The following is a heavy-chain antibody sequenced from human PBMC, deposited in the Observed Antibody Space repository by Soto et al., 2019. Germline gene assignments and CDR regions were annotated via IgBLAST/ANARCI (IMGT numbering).Heavy chain of an antibody. CDR1: GGSVSSGSYY. J-gene: IGHJ6*02. CDR3: TRDSGGYYGYDYYYYGMDV. D-gene: IGHD1-26*01. CDR2: IYYSGST. V-gene: IGHV4-61*01. Sequence: PSETLSLTCTVSGGSVSSGSYYWSWIRQPPRKGLEWIGYIYYSGSTNYNPSLKSRVTISVDTSKNQFSLKLSSVSAADTAVYYCTRDSGGYYGYDYYYYGMDVWGQGTTVTVSS.